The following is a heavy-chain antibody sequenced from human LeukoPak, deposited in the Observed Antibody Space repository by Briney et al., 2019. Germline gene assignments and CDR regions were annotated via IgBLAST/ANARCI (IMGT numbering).Heavy chain of an antibody. CDR1: GFTFDDYA. Sequence: QPGGSLRLSCAASGFTFDDYAMHWVRQAPGKGLEWVSGISWNSGSIGYADSVKGRFTISRDNAKNSLYLQMNSLRAEDMALYYCAKGGLYSSSWYEDWFDPWGQGTLVTVSS. J-gene: IGHJ5*02. CDR2: ISWNSGSI. D-gene: IGHD6-13*01. CDR3: AKGGLYSSSWYEDWFDP. V-gene: IGHV3-9*03.